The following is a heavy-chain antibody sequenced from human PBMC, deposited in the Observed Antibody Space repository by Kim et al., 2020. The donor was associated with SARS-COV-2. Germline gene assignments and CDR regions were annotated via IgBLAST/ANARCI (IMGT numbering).Heavy chain of an antibody. D-gene: IGHD4-17*01. CDR3: ARDRRTTVIPDY. J-gene: IGHJ4*02. Sequence: NYAQKLQGRVTMTTDTSTSTAYMELRSLRSDDTAVYYCARDRRTTVIPDYWGQGTLVTVSS. V-gene: IGHV1-18*01.